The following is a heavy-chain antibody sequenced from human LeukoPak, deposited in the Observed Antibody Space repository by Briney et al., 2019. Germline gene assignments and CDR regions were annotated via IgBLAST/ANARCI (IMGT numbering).Heavy chain of an antibody. V-gene: IGHV3-30*03. Sequence: PGRSLRLSCAASGFTFSSYGMHWVRQAPGKGLEWVAVISYDGSNKYYADSVKGRFTISRDTSKNTLYLDMNSLRDEDTAVYYCARDSGGSPFDIWGQGTMVTVSS. J-gene: IGHJ3*02. D-gene: IGHD1-26*01. CDR2: ISYDGSNK. CDR3: ARDSGGSPFDI. CDR1: GFTFSSYG.